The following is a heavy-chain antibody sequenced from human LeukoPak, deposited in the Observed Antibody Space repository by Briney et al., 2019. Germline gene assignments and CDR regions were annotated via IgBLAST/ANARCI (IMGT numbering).Heavy chain of an antibody. J-gene: IGHJ4*02. CDR3: ARVGAWELQRVFDY. CDR2: IKQDGSEN. CDR1: GFTFNDYW. V-gene: IGHV3-7*01. D-gene: IGHD1-26*01. Sequence: GGSLRLSCAASGFTFNDYWMTXVXXVXGXXXXXXXNIKQDGSENYYVDSVKGRFTISRGNAKNSLYLQMDSLRVEDTAVYYCARVGAWELQRVFDYWGQGTLVTVSS.